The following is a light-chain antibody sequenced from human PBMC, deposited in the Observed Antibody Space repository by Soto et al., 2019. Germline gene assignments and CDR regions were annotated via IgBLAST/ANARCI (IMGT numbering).Light chain of an antibody. CDR3: SSYTSSSTPV. J-gene: IGLJ2*01. CDR1: SSDVGGYKY. Sequence: QSVLTQPASVSGSPGQSVTISCTGTSSDVGGYKYVSWYQQHPGKAPKLMIYDVSNRPSGVSNRFSGSKSGKTASLTVSGLQAEDEADYYCSSYTSSSTPVFGGGTKLTVL. CDR2: DVS. V-gene: IGLV2-14*01.